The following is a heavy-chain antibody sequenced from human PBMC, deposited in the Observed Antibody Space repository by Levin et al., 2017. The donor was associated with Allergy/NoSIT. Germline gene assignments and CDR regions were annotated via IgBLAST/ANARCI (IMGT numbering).Heavy chain of an antibody. V-gene: IGHV4-59*01. D-gene: IGHD5-18*01. CDR1: GGSISSYY. J-gene: IGHJ4*02. CDR2: IYYSGST. Sequence: SQTLSLTCTVSGGSISSYYWSWIRQPPGKGLEWIGYIYYSGSTNYNPSLKSRVTISVDTSKNQFSLKLSSVTAADTAVYYCARDRDTAMDDWGQGTLVTVSS. CDR3: ARDRDTAMDD.